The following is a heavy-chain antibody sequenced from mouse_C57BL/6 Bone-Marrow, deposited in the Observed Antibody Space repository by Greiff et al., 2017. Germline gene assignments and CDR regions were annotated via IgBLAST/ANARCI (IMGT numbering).Heavy chain of an antibody. CDR2: IDPETGGT. V-gene: IGHV1-15*01. Sequence: QVQLQQSGAELVRPGASVTLSCKASGYTFTDYEMHWVKQTPVHGLEWIGAIDPETGGTAYNQKFKGKAILTADKSSSRAYMELRSLTSEDSAVYYCTRRGNRTGTLFDYWGQGTTLTVSS. J-gene: IGHJ2*01. D-gene: IGHD4-1*01. CDR3: TRRGNRTGTLFDY. CDR1: GYTFTDYE.